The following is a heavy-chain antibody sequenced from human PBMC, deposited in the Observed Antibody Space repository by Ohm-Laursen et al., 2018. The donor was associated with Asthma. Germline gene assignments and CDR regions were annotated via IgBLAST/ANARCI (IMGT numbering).Heavy chain of an antibody. CDR1: GFTFSSYG. J-gene: IGHJ6*02. Sequence: SLRLSCAASGFTFSSYGMHWVRQAPGKGLEGVAVISYDGSNKYYADSVKGRFTISRDNSKNTLYLQMNSLRAEDTAVYYCAKDRRNGYYGMDVWGQGTTVTVSS. CDR2: ISYDGSNK. CDR3: AKDRRNGYYGMDV. D-gene: IGHD4-11*01. V-gene: IGHV3-30*18.